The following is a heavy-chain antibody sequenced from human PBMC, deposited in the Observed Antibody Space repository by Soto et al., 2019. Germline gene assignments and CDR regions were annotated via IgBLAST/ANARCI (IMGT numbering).Heavy chain of an antibody. CDR2: IYYSGST. CDR3: ARGVAAAAVYYFDY. D-gene: IGHD6-13*01. J-gene: IGHJ4*02. CDR1: GGSISSYY. Sequence: SETLSLTCTVSGGSISSYYWSWIRQPPGKGLEWIGYIYYSGSTNYNPSLKSRVTISVDTSKNQFSLKLSSVTAADTAVYYCARGVAAAAVYYFDYWGQGTLVTVSS. V-gene: IGHV4-59*01.